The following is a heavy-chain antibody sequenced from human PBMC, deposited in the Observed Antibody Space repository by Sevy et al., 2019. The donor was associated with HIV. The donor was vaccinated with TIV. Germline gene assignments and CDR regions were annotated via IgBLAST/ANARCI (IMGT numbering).Heavy chain of an antibody. CDR1: GGTFSSYA. CDR2: IIPIFGTA. CDR3: ARDKGSSGYYSNFDY. J-gene: IGHJ4*02. D-gene: IGHD3-22*01. V-gene: IGHV1-69*13. Sequence: ASVKVSCKASGGTFSSYAISWVRQAPGQGLEWMGGIIPIFGTANYAQKSQGRVTITADESTSTAYMELSSLRSEDTAVYYCARDKGSSGYYSNFDYWGQGTLVTVSS.